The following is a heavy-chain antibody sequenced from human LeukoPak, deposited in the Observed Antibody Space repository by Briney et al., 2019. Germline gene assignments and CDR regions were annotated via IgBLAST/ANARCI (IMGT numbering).Heavy chain of an antibody. CDR1: GLTFSSYA. D-gene: IGHD3-10*01. Sequence: PGGSLRLSCAASGLTFSSYAMSWVRQAPGRGLEWVSAISASGDRTYYADSVKGRFTISIDNSKNTLYLQMNSLRPEDTAVYSCAKNGEVLSWFDPWGQGTLVTVSS. CDR3: AKNGEVLSWFDP. J-gene: IGHJ5*02. V-gene: IGHV3-23*01. CDR2: ISASGDRT.